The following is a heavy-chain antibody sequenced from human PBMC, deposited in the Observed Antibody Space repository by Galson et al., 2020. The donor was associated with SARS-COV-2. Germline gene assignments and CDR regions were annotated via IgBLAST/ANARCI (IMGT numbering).Heavy chain of an antibody. J-gene: IGHJ6*02. V-gene: IGHV3-30*19. D-gene: IGHD3-3*01. CDR3: ARDSIISHTTMFGVVNLGGGMDV. CDR1: GFTFSSYA. Sequence: GESLKISCATSGFTFSSYAMHWVRQAPGEGLEWVAVISYDGSNKYYADSVKGRFTISRDNSKNTLYLQMNSLRAEDTAVYYCARDSIISHTTMFGVVNLGGGMDVWGQGTTGTVSS. CDR2: ISYDGSNK.